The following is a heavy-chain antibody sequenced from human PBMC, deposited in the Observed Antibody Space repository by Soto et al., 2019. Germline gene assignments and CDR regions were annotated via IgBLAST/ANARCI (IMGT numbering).Heavy chain of an antibody. CDR1: GDSVSSNSAV. D-gene: IGHD6-19*01. J-gene: IGHJ4*02. CDR3: GRESMAGWVDY. Sequence: QTLSLTCAISGDSVSSNSAVWNWIRQSPSRGLEWLGRTYFRSKWFSDYAVSVKSRITINPDTSKNQFSLQLNSVTPEDTAVYYCGRESMAGWVDYWGQGALVIVS. CDR2: TYFRSKWFS. V-gene: IGHV6-1*01.